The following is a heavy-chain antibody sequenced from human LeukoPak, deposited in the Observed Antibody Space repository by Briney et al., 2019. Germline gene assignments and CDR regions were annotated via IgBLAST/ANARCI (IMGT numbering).Heavy chain of an antibody. CDR3: AKDMGAVAGTSDY. D-gene: IGHD6-19*01. Sequence: GGSLRLSCAASGFTFSSYAMSWVRQAPGKGLEWVSGISWNSGSIGYADSVKGRFTISRDNAKNSLYLQMNSLRAEDTALYYCAKDMGAVAGTSDYWGQGTLVTVSS. V-gene: IGHV3-9*01. CDR1: GFTFSSYA. J-gene: IGHJ4*02. CDR2: ISWNSGSI.